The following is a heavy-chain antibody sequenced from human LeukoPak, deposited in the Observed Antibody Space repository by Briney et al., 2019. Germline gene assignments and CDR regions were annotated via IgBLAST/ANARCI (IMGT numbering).Heavy chain of an antibody. J-gene: IGHJ4*02. D-gene: IGHD6-19*01. CDR1: GGSMSTYY. CDR2: IYYSGST. CDR3: ARPYSSGWFGSFNY. Sequence: PSETLSLTCSVSGGSMSTYYWSWIRQSPGKGLEWIAYIYYSGSTSYNPSLRSRVTISVDTSKNQFSLKLSSVTAADTAVYYCARPYSSGWFGSFNYWGQGTLVTVSS. V-gene: IGHV4-59*08.